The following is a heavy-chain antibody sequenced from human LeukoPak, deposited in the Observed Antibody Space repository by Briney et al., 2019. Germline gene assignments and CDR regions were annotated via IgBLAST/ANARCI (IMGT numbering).Heavy chain of an antibody. Sequence: SVKVSCKASGGTFSRYAISWVRQAPGQGLEWMGGITPMFGTANYAQKFQGRVTITVHESSSTAYMELSSLRSEDTAVYYCARDASIYDNSAYYYLWWGQGTLVTVSS. D-gene: IGHD3-22*01. CDR2: ITPMFGTA. CDR3: ARDASIYDNSAYYYLW. V-gene: IGHV1-69*01. J-gene: IGHJ4*02. CDR1: GGTFSRYA.